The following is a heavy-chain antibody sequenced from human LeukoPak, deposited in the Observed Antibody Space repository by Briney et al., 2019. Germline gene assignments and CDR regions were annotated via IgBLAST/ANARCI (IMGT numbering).Heavy chain of an antibody. CDR2: IYYSGST. Sequence: SETLPLTCTVSGGSISSSSYNWGWIRQPPGKGLEWIGSIYYSGSTFYNPSLKSRVTISINTSKNQFSLKLSSVTAADTAVYYCASQPHYDSSGYYFYWGQGTLVTVSS. CDR1: GGSISSSSYN. J-gene: IGHJ4*02. V-gene: IGHV4-39*01. CDR3: ASQPHYDSSGYYFY. D-gene: IGHD3-22*01.